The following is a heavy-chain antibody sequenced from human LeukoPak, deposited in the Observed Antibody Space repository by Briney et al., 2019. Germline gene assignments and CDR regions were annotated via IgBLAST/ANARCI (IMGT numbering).Heavy chain of an antibody. D-gene: IGHD5-18*01. Sequence: SETLSLTCTGHGGSISSYYWSWLRQPPGKGLEWIGNIDYSGSTNYTPSLKSRVTISVDTSKNQFSLKLSSVTAADTAVYYCARAESGYSYGPDAFDIWGQGAMVTASS. CDR1: GGSISSYY. CDR3: ARAESGYSYGPDAFDI. CDR2: IDYSGST. J-gene: IGHJ3*02. V-gene: IGHV4-59*01.